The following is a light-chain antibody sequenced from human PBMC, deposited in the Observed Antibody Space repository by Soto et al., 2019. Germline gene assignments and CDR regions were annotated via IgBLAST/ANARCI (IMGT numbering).Light chain of an antibody. CDR1: QSVSSY. J-gene: IGKJ4*01. CDR2: GAS. V-gene: IGKV3-15*01. CDR3: QQFSSYPLT. Sequence: EILLTQSPATLSLSPLERATLSFRASQSVSSYLAWYQQKPGQAPRLLIYGASTRATGIPDRFSGSGSGTEFTLSISSLQSEDFAVYYCQQFSSYPLTFGGGTKVDIK.